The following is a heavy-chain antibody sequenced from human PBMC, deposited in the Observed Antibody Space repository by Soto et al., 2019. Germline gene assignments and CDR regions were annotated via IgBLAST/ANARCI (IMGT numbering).Heavy chain of an antibody. D-gene: IGHD3-16*01. V-gene: IGHV4-59*01. CDR3: ARDYDYIWGTSRHAFDI. Sequence: SETLSLTCTVSGGSIGGYYGSWIRQPPGKGLEWIGYIYYSGSTNYNPSLKSRVTISVDTSKNQFSLKLSSVTAADTAVYYCARDYDYIWGTSRHAFDIWGQGTMVTVSS. J-gene: IGHJ3*02. CDR1: GGSIGGYY. CDR2: IYYSGST.